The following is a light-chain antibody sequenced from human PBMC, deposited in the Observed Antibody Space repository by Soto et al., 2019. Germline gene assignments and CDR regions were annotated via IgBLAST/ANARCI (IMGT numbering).Light chain of an antibody. CDR3: QQYNNWPRPLT. V-gene: IGKV1-16*01. CDR2: AAT. J-gene: IGKJ4*01. Sequence: DIQMTQSPSSLSASVGDRVTITCRASHPININLVWFQQKPGKAPKSLIYAATNLQSGVPSRFSGSGGGTDFSLTISSLQPEDVAVYYCQQYNNWPRPLTFGGGTKVEIK. CDR1: HPININ.